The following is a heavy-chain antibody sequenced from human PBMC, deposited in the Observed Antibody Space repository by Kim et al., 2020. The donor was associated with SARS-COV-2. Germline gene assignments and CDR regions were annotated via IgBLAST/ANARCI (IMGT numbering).Heavy chain of an antibody. Sequence: ASVKVSCKASGYTSTNDAIHWVRQAPGQRLELLGWIYAGNGNTQYSQKFQGRVTFTRDTSASTAYMELSSLRSEDTAVFYCARGSGGYAVDYWGQGTLVTVSS. CDR1: GYTSTNDA. CDR2: IYAGNGNT. CDR3: ARGSGGYAVDY. J-gene: IGHJ4*02. V-gene: IGHV1-3*01. D-gene: IGHD1-26*01.